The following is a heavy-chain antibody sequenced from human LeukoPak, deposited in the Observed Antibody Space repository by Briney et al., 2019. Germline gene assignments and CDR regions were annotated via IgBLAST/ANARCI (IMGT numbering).Heavy chain of an antibody. D-gene: IGHD1-26*01. J-gene: IGHJ4*02. CDR2: IYYSGST. Sequence: SQTLSLTCTVSGGSISSGDYYWSWIRQPPGKGLEWIGYIYYSGSTYYKPSLKSRVTISVDTSNNQFSLKLSSVTAADTAVYYCAVSWVGAELFDYWGQETLVTVPS. V-gene: IGHV4-30-4*01. CDR1: GGSISSGDYY. CDR3: AVSWVGAELFDY.